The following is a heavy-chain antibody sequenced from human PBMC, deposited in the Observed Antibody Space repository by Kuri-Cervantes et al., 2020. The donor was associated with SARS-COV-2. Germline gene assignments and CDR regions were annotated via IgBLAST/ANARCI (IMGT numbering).Heavy chain of an antibody. D-gene: IGHD6-6*01. V-gene: IGHV3-21*01. Sequence: GSLRLSCAASGFTFSFHSMNWVRQAPGKGLEWVSSISSSSTYIYYPDSVKGRFTNSRDNAKNSLFLQMNSLRADDTAVYYCARAVGSSSAGDYSMDVWGKGTTVTVSS. CDR1: GFTFSFHS. CDR3: ARAVGSSSAGDYSMDV. CDR2: ISSSSTYI. J-gene: IGHJ6*03.